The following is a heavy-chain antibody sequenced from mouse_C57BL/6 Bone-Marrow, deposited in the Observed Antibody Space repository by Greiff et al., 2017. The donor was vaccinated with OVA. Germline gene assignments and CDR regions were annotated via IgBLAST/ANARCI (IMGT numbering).Heavy chain of an antibody. CDR1: GYTFTSYG. J-gene: IGHJ2*01. Sequence: LQESGAELARPGASVKLSCKASGYTFTSYGISWVKQRTGQGLEWIGEIYPRSGNTYYNEKFKGKATLTADKSSSTAYMELRSLTSEDSAVYFCAAITTGDYWGQGTTLTVSS. D-gene: IGHD1-2*01. CDR3: AAITTGDY. CDR2: IYPRSGNT. V-gene: IGHV1-81*01.